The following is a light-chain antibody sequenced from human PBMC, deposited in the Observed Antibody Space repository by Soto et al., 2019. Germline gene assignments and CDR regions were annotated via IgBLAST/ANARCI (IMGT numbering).Light chain of an antibody. CDR2: DAS. CDR3: QQRNNWPPIT. CDR1: QSVRRY. Sequence: EIVLTQSPATLSLSPGERATLSCRASQSVRRYLAWYQQKPGQAPRLLIYDASTRATGIPARCSGSGSETDFTLTITSLEPEDFAVYYCQQRNNWPPITFGQGTRLE. V-gene: IGKV3-11*01. J-gene: IGKJ5*01.